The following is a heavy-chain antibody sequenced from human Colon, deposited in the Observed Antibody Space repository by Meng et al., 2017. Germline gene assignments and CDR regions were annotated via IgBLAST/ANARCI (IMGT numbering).Heavy chain of an antibody. Sequence: QPQLQESGPGLVRPSEALSLTCSVSGGSISTSGYYWGWLRQPPGKGLEWIGSIGHSGFTYYNPSLKSRITISVDTSKNQLSLRLTSVTAADTAVYFCASPAFFDGSTNDFWGQGSLVTVSS. V-gene: IGHV4-39*07. D-gene: IGHD2/OR15-2a*01. CDR2: IGHSGFT. CDR3: ASPAFFDGSTNDF. CDR1: GGSISTSGYY. J-gene: IGHJ4*02.